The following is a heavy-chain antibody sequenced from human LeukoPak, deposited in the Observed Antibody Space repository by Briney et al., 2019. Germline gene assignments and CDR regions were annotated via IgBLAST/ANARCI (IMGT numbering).Heavy chain of an antibody. D-gene: IGHD6-19*01. V-gene: IGHV3-30*04. CDR2: ISYDGSNK. Sequence: GGSLRLSCAASGFTFSSYAMHWVRQAPGKGLEWVAVISYDGSNKYYADSVKGRFTISRDNSKNTLYLQMNSPRAEDTAVYYCARVRGHWLVHDYYSYMDVWGKGTTVTVSS. CDR1: GFTFSSYA. J-gene: IGHJ6*03. CDR3: ARVRGHWLVHDYYSYMDV.